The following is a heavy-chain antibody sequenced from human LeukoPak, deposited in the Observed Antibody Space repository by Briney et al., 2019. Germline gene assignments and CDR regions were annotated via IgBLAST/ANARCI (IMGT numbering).Heavy chain of an antibody. CDR2: ISSSSSYI. CDR3: ARDRAYYDFWSGYDY. CDR1: GFTFSSYS. D-gene: IGHD3-3*01. Sequence: PGGSLRLSCAASGFTFSSYSMNWVRQAPGKGLEWVSSISSSSSYIYYADSVKGRFTISRDNAKNSLYLQMNSLRAEDTAVYYCARDRAYYDFWSGYDYWGQGTLVTVSS. V-gene: IGHV3-21*01. J-gene: IGHJ4*02.